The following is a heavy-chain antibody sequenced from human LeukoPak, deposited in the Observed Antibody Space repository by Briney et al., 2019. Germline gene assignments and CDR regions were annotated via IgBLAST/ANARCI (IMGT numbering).Heavy chain of an antibody. CDR3: ARDWGELLDY. CDR2: ISSSSSYI. CDR1: GFTFSSYS. J-gene: IGHJ4*02. V-gene: IGHV3-21*01. Sequence: PGGSLRLSCAASGFTFSSYSMNWVRQAPGKGLEWVSSISSSSSYIYYADSVKGRFTISRDNAKNSLYLQMTNLRVEDTALYYCARDWGELLDYWGQGTLVTVSS. D-gene: IGHD1-26*01.